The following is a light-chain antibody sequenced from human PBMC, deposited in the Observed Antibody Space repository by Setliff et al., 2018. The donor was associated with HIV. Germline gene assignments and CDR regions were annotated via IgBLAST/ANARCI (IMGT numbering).Light chain of an antibody. CDR2: EVR. Sequence: QSALTQPASVSGSPGQSITISCTGTSCDVGGYNYVSWYQQHPGKAPKLIIYEVRNRPSGVSNRFSGSKSGNTASLTISGLQAEDEGDYYCSSYAITNTLPFGTGTKVTVL. V-gene: IGLV2-14*01. CDR1: SCDVGGYNY. J-gene: IGLJ1*01. CDR3: SSYAITNTLP.